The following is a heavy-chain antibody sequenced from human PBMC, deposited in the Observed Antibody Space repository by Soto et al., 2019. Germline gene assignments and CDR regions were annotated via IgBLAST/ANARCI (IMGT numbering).Heavy chain of an antibody. CDR2: IYPGDSDT. J-gene: IGHJ4*02. CDR3: ARHWRYYYDSSGYSSDGFDY. D-gene: IGHD3-22*01. Sequence: GESLKISCKGSGYSFTSYWIGWVRQMPGKGLEWMGIIYPGDSDTRYSPSFQGQVTISADKSISTAYLQWSSLKASDTAMYYCARHWRYYYDSSGYSSDGFDYWGQGTLVTVSS. CDR1: GYSFTSYW. V-gene: IGHV5-51*01.